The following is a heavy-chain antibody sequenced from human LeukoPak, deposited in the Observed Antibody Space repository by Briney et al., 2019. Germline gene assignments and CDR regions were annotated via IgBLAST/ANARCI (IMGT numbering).Heavy chain of an antibody. V-gene: IGHV4-39*01. CDR3: ARIRSGSDGDAFDI. Sequence: SETLSLTCTVSGGSISSSSYYWGWSRQPPGKGLEWIGSIYYSGSTYYNPSLKSRVTISVDTSKNQFSLKLSSVTAADTAVYYCARIRSGSDGDAFDIWGQGTMVTVSS. D-gene: IGHD1-26*01. CDR1: GGSISSSSYY. J-gene: IGHJ3*02. CDR2: IYYSGST.